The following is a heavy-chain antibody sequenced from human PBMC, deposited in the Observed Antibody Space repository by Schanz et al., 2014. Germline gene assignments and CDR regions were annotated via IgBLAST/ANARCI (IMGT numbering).Heavy chain of an antibody. V-gene: IGHV3-23*01. Sequence: EVQLLESGGGLVQPGGSLRLSCAASGFTFSSYAMSWVRQAPGKGLEWVSALSGSGGSTYYADSVKGRFTISRVNSKNTLYLRMKGLRAEDTAVYYCAKGRRGYFDSSGSYWGTFDFWGQGTLVSVSS. CDR1: GFTFSSYA. CDR3: AKGRRGYFDSSGSYWGTFDF. CDR2: LSGSGGST. D-gene: IGHD3-22*01. J-gene: IGHJ4*02.